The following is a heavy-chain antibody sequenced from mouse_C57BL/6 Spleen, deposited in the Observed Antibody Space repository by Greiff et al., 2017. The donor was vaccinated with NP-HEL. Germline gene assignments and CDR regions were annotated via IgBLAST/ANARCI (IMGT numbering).Heavy chain of an antibody. CDR3: ASRYGSSYAMDY. J-gene: IGHJ4*01. D-gene: IGHD1-1*01. CDR1: GYTFTDYY. V-gene: IGHV1-76*01. CDR2: IYPGSGNT. Sequence: VMLVESGAELVRPGASVKLSCKASGYTFTDYYINWVKQRPGQGLEWIARIYPGSGNTYYNEKFKGKATLTADKSSSTAYMQLSSLTSEDSAVYFCASRYGSSYAMDYWGQGTSVTVSS.